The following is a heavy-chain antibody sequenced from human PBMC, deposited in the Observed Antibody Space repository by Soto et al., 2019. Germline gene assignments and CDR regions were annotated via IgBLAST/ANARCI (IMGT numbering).Heavy chain of an antibody. V-gene: IGHV4-38-2*01. CDR1: GYSISSGYY. Sequence: LETLSLTCAVSGYSISSGYYWGWIRQPPGKGLEWIGSIYHSGSTYYNPSLKSRVTISVDTSKNQFSLKLSSVTAADTAVYYCARGLTMIVVVPFDYWGQGTLVTVSS. D-gene: IGHD3-22*01. J-gene: IGHJ4*02. CDR3: ARGLTMIVVVPFDY. CDR2: IYHSGST.